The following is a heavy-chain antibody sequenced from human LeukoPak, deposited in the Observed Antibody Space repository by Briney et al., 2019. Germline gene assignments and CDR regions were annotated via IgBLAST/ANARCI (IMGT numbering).Heavy chain of an antibody. D-gene: IGHD4-23*01. CDR2: INDRGTT. J-gene: IGHJ4*02. V-gene: IGHV4-34*01. CDR1: GGSFTGYF. Sequence: LETLSLTCAVYGGSFTGYFWNCIRDCPRERREWSADINDRGTTNYKPLLKSRVTISVDTSKNQFSLKLTSVTAADTGVYYCARDPSRVVTVPYYFDFWGQGTPVTVSS. CDR3: ARDPSRVVTVPYYFDF.